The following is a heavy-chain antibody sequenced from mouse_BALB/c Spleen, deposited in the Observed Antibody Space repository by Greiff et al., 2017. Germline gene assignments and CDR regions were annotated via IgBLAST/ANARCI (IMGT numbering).Heavy chain of an antibody. CDR3: ARHDSSGYWFAY. CDR1: GFTFSSYT. CDR2: ISNGGGST. V-gene: IGHV5-12-2*01. D-gene: IGHD3-2*01. Sequence: VKLMESGGGLVQPGGSLKLSCAASGFTFSSYTMSWVRQTPEKRLEWVAYISNGGGSTYYPDTVKGRFTISRDNAKNTLYLQMSSLKSEDTAMYYCARHDSSGYWFAYWGQGTLVTVSA. J-gene: IGHJ3*01.